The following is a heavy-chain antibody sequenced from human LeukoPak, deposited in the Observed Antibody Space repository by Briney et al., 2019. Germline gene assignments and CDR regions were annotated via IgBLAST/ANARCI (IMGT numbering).Heavy chain of an antibody. Sequence: PGGSLRLSCAASGFTFSSYGMPWVRQAPGKGLEWVAVISYDGSNKYYADSVKGRFTISRDNSKNTLYLQMNSLRAEDTAVYYCAKNYDILTVRVGYYFDYWGQGTLVTVSS. V-gene: IGHV3-30*18. J-gene: IGHJ4*02. CDR1: GFTFSSYG. D-gene: IGHD3-9*01. CDR2: ISYDGSNK. CDR3: AKNYDILTVRVGYYFDY.